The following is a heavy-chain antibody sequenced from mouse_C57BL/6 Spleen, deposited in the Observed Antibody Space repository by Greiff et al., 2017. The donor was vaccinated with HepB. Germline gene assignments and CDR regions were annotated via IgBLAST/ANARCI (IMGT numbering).Heavy chain of an antibody. CDR2: IYPGDGDT. CDR3: ARSRDYGPPYWYFDV. CDR1: GYAFSSSW. D-gene: IGHD2-4*01. Sequence: QVKLKESGPELVKPGASVKISCKASGYAFSSSWMNWVKQRPGKGLEWIGRIYPGDGDTNYNGKFKGKATLTADKSSSTAYMQLSSLTSEDSAVYFCARSRDYGPPYWYFDVWGTGTTVTVSS. J-gene: IGHJ1*03. V-gene: IGHV1-82*01.